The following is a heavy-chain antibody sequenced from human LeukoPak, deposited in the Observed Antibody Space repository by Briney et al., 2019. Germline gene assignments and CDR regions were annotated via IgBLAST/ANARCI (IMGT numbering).Heavy chain of an antibody. CDR2: MNPNSGNT. CDR3: AKKTSYCGGDCYPYYFDH. J-gene: IGHJ4*02. Sequence: GASVKVSCKASGYTFTSYDINWVRQATGQGLEWMGWMNPNSGNTGYAQKFQGRVTMTRNTSISTAYMELSSLRSEDTAVYYCAKKTSYCGGDCYPYYFDHWGQGTLVTVSS. D-gene: IGHD2-21*02. V-gene: IGHV1-8*01. CDR1: GYTFTSYD.